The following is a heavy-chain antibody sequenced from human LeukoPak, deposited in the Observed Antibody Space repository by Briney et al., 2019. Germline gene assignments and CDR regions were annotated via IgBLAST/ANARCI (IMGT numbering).Heavy chain of an antibody. Sequence: PGGSLRLSCAVSGFTFNNYAMSWVRQAPGKGLEWLAGIWYDGSRRYYADSVKGRFTISRDNSKSTLSLQMSSLRAEDTAVYYCARDATDSSSSGNEALDHWGLGTLVTVSS. J-gene: IGHJ4*02. V-gene: IGHV3-33*08. CDR2: IWYDGSRR. CDR1: GFTFNNYA. CDR3: ARDATDSSSSGNEALDH. D-gene: IGHD6-6*01.